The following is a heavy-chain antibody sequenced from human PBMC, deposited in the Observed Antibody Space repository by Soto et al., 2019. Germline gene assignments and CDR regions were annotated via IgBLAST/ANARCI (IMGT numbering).Heavy chain of an antibody. V-gene: IGHV4-61*01. D-gene: IGHD7-27*01. CDR3: ARDSNWGGMDV. J-gene: IGHJ6*02. CDR2: IYYSGST. Sequence: QVQLQESGPGLVKPSETLSLTCTVSGGSVSSGSYYWSWIRQPPGKGLEWIGYIYYSGSTNYYPSLKSRVTISVDTSKNQFSLKLSSVTAADTAVYYCARDSNWGGMDVWGQGTTVTVSS. CDR1: GGSVSSGSYY.